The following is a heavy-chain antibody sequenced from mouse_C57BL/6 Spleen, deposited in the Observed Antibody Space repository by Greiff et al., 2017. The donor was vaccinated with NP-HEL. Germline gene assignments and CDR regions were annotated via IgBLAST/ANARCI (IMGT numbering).Heavy chain of an antibody. D-gene: IGHD2-10*02. Sequence: EVQLQQSGAELVRPGASVKLSCTASGFNIKDDYMHWVKQRPEQGLEWIGWIDPENGDTEYASKFQGKATITADTSSNTACLQLSSLTSEDTAVYYWTARRSLGHWGQGTTLTVSS. J-gene: IGHJ2*01. V-gene: IGHV14-4*01. CDR2: IDPENGDT. CDR3: TARRSLGH. CDR1: GFNIKDDY.